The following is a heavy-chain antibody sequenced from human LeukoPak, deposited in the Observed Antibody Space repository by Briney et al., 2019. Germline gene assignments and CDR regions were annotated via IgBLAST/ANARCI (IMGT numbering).Heavy chain of an antibody. V-gene: IGHV4-31*03. J-gene: IGHJ5*02. CDR3: ARGDRDPLPGGPENWFDP. CDR1: GGSISSGGYY. CDR2: IYYSEST. Sequence: SETLSLTCTVSGGSISSGGYYWSWIRQHPGKGLEWIGYIYYSESTYYNPSLKSRVTISVDTSKNQFSLKLSSVTAADTAVYYCARGDRDPLPGGPENWFDPWGQGTLVTVSS. D-gene: IGHD1-14*01.